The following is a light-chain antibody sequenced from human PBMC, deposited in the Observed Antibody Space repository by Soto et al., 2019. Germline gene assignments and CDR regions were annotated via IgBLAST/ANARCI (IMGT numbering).Light chain of an antibody. J-gene: IGLJ2*01. Sequence: QSVLTQPPSASGTPGQRVTISCSGSSSNSGSNYVYWYQQLPGTAPKLLIYRNNQRPSGVPDRFSGSKSGTSASLAISVLRSEDEADYYCAAWDDSLSGPVFGGGTKVTVL. CDR1: SSNSGSNY. V-gene: IGLV1-47*01. CDR2: RNN. CDR3: AAWDDSLSGPV.